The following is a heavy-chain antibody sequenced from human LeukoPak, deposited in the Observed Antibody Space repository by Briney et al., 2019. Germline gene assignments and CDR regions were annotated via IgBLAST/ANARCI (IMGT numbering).Heavy chain of an antibody. J-gene: IGHJ4*02. V-gene: IGHV3-33*01. CDR3: ARDRSTTHSDY. CDR2: IWYDGSNT. D-gene: IGHD5/OR15-5a*01. CDR1: GFTFSSYG. Sequence: GGSLRLSCAASGFTFSSYGMHWVRQAPGKGLEWVAMIWYDGSNTYYADSVKGRFTISRDNSKNTLFLQMDSLRAEDTAVYYCARDRSTTHSDYWGQGTLVTVSS.